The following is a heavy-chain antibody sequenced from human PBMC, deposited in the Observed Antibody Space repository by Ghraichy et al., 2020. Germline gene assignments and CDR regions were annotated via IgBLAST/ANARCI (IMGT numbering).Heavy chain of an antibody. V-gene: IGHV3-23*01. CDR2: ISGSGGST. D-gene: IGHD3-10*01. J-gene: IGHJ4*02. CDR3: AKDKETLAWFGDRIGYYFDY. CDR1: GFTFSSYA. Sequence: GGSLRLSCAASGFTFSSYAMSWVRQAPGKGLEWVSAISGSGGSTYYADSVKGRFTISRDNSKNTLYLQMNSLRAEDTAVYYCAKDKETLAWFGDRIGYYFDYWGQGTLVTVSS.